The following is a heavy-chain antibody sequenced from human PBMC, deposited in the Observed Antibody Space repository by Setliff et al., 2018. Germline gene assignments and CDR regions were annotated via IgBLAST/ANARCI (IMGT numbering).Heavy chain of an antibody. V-gene: IGHV3-7*01. CDR2: INQDGSGK. D-gene: IGHD1-7*01. J-gene: IGHJ6*02. CDR1: GFTFSSFW. CDR3: ARDPGTTSSLFGGLDV. Sequence: LRLSCAASGFTFSSFWMAWVRQSPGRGLEWVANINQDGSGKFYVDSVKGRFTIFRDNAKNSLFLQMTSLRAEDTAVYFCARDPGTTSSLFGGLDVWGQGTTVTVSS.